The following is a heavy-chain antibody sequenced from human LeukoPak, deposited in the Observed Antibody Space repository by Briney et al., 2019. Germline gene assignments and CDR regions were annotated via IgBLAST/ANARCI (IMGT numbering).Heavy chain of an antibody. CDR1: GFTVSTKY. D-gene: IGHD3-3*01. Sequence: GGSLRLSCAASGFTVSTKYMSWFRQAPGKGLEWVSLIYSDGSTYYADSVKGRITISRDNSKNTLYLQMNSLRAEDTAVYYCASYYLEWLFGWAFDIWGQGTMVTVFS. CDR2: IYSDGST. V-gene: IGHV3-66*02. J-gene: IGHJ3*02. CDR3: ASYYLEWLFGWAFDI.